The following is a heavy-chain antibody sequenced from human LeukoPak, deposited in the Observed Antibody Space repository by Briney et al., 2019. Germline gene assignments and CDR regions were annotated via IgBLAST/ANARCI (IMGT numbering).Heavy chain of an antibody. CDR2: IRSKAYGGTT. V-gene: IGHV3-49*03. CDR3: TRAEYYYDSSGYYGGNFFDY. J-gene: IGHJ4*02. CDR1: GFTFSSYA. D-gene: IGHD3-22*01. Sequence: GGSLRLSCAASGFTFSSYAMSWFRQAPGKGLEWVGFIRSKAYGGTTEYAASVKGRFTISRDDSKSIAYLQMNSLKTEDTAVYYCTRAEYYYDSSGYYGGNFFDYWGQGTLVTVSS.